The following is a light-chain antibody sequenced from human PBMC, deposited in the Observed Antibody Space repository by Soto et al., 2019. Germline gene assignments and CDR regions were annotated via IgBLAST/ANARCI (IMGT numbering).Light chain of an antibody. CDR1: QTISRW. CDR3: QQYGSSGT. J-gene: IGKJ1*01. CDR2: DAS. V-gene: IGKV1-5*01. Sequence: DIQLTQTPSTLSASVGDEVTITCRASQTISRWLAWYQQKPGRDPKLLIYDASTLESGVPSRFSGSGSETEFILTISRLEPEDFAVYYCQQYGSSGTFGQGTKVDIK.